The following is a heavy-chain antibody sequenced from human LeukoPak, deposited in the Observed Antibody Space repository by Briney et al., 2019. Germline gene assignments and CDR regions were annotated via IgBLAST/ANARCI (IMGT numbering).Heavy chain of an antibody. CDR3: ARGPDIVVVPAAMPLVY. V-gene: IGHV3-66*01. Sequence: GGSLRLSCAASGFTVSSNYMSWVRQAPGKGLVWVSVIYSGGSTYYADSVKGRFTISRDNSKNTLYLQMNSLRAEDTAVYYCARGPDIVVVPAAMPLVYWGQGTLVTVSS. CDR2: IYSGGST. CDR1: GFTVSSNY. J-gene: IGHJ4*02. D-gene: IGHD2-2*01.